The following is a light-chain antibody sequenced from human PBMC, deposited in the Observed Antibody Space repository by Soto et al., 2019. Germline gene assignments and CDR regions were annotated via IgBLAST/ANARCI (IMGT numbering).Light chain of an antibody. J-gene: IGLJ1*01. V-gene: IGLV2-14*01. Sequence: QSALTQPASVSGSPGKSITISCTGTSSDVGGYNYVSWYQQHPGKAPKLMIYYVSNRPSGVSNRFSGSKSGNTASLTISGLQAEDEADYYCSSYTSSSTLLYVFGTGTKLTVL. CDR3: SSYTSSSTLLYV. CDR2: YVS. CDR1: SSDVGGYNY.